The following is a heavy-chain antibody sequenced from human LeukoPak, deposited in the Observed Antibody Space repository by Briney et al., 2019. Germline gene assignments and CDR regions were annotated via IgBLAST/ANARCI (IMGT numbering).Heavy chain of an antibody. CDR1: GFTFSSYA. CDR2: ISYDGSNK. CDR3: ARDLGPYCTNGLCYGAGY. D-gene: IGHD2-8*01. V-gene: IGHV3-30*04. Sequence: PGRSLRLSCAASGFTFSSYAMHWVRQAPGKGLEWVAVISYDGSNKYYADSAKGRFTISRDNSKNTLYLQMNSLRAEDTAVYYCARDLGPYCTNGLCYGAGYWGQGTLVAVSS. J-gene: IGHJ4*02.